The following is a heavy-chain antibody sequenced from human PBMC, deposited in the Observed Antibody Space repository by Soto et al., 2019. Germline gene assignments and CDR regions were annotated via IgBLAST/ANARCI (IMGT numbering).Heavy chain of an antibody. CDR3: AHTLGGQWLYDY. J-gene: IGHJ4*02. CDR1: GFSLSTSGVG. CDR2: IYWNDDK. V-gene: IGHV2-5*01. Sequence: SVPTLVNPTQTLTLTCTFSGFSLSTSGVGLGWIRQPPGKALEWLALIYWNDDKRYSPSLKSRLTITKDTSKNQVVLTMTNMDPVDTATYYCAHTLGGQWLYDYWGQGTLVTVSS. D-gene: IGHD3-22*01.